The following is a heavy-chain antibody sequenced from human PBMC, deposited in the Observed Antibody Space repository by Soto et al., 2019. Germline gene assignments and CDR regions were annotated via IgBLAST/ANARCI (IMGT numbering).Heavy chain of an antibody. CDR1: GGSISSGGYS. J-gene: IGHJ5*02. D-gene: IGHD5-18*01. Sequence: PSETLSLTCAVSGGSISSGGYSWSWIRQPPGKGLEWIGYIYHSGSTYYNPSLKSRVTISVDRSKNQFSLKLSSVTAADTAAYYCARGVPYSYGYVSWFDPWGQGTLVTVSS. CDR2: IYHSGST. CDR3: ARGVPYSYGYVSWFDP. V-gene: IGHV4-30-2*01.